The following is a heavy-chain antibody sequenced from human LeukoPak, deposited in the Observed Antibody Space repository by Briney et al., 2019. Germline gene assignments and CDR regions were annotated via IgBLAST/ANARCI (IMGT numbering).Heavy chain of an antibody. Sequence: ASVKVSCKASGYTFTGYYMHWVRQAPGQGLEWMGWINPNSRDTNYAQKFQGRVTMTRDTSISTAYMELSRLRPDDTAVYYCARVRADCTNGVCYKALGVYYFDYWSQGTLVTVSS. D-gene: IGHD2-8*01. V-gene: IGHV1-2*02. J-gene: IGHJ4*02. CDR1: GYTFTGYY. CDR3: ARVRADCTNGVCYKALGVYYFDY. CDR2: INPNSRDT.